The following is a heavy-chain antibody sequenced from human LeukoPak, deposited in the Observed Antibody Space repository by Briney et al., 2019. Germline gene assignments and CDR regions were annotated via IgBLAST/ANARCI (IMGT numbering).Heavy chain of an antibody. CDR1: GGSISSSNW. CDR2: IYHSGST. Sequence: SGTLSLTCAVSGGSISSSNWWSWVRQPPGKGLEWIGEIYHSGSTNYNPSLKSRVTISVDTSKNQFSLKLSSVTAADTAVYYCARIVATNSNWFDPWGQGTLVTVSS. CDR3: ARIVATNSNWFDP. D-gene: IGHD5-12*01. V-gene: IGHV4-4*02. J-gene: IGHJ5*02.